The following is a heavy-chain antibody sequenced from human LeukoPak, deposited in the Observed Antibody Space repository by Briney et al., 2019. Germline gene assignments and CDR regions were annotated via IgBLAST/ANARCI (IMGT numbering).Heavy chain of an antibody. D-gene: IGHD3-22*01. CDR1: GYTFTGYY. CDR3: ARDRTREAVVTYYSDY. Sequence: ASVKVSCKASGYTFTGYYMHWVRQAPGQGLEWMGWINPNSGGTNYAQKFQGRVTMTRDTSISTAYMELSRLRSDDTAVYYCARDRTREAVVTYYSDYWGQGTLVTVSS. V-gene: IGHV1-2*02. CDR2: INPNSGGT. J-gene: IGHJ4*02.